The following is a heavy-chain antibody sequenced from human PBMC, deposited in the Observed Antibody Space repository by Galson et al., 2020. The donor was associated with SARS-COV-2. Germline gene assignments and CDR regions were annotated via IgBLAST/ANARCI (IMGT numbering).Heavy chain of an antibody. CDR3: ARGAGMMSSGKYFDL. CDR2: IHYSGRS. J-gene: IGHJ2*01. Sequence: SETLSLTFTVSTDSISNFLWTWIRQPPGKGLEWIGDIHYSGRSNYNPSLKSRVTMSLDTSMKHFSLKLRSVTVADTAVFYCARGAGMMSSGKYFDLWGRGTLVTVSS. D-gene: IGHD1-26*01. CDR1: TDSISNFL. V-gene: IGHV4-59*08.